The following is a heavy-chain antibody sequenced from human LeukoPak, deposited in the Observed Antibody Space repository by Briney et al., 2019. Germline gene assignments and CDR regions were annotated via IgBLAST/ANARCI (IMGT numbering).Heavy chain of an antibody. J-gene: IGHJ4*02. CDR2: VYYSGST. Sequence: KSSETLSLTCVVSGGSVSGYYWGWIRQPPGRGLEWIGYVYYSGSTNYNPSFKSRITISVDTSRNQFSLQLSSVTAADTAVYYCARIHRYCSGGACYVLDNWGQGTPVAVSS. CDR1: GGSVSGYY. CDR3: ARIHRYCSGGACYVLDN. V-gene: IGHV4-59*02. D-gene: IGHD2-15*01.